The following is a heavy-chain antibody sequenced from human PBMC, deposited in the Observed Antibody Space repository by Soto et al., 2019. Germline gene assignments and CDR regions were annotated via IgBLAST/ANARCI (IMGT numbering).Heavy chain of an antibody. Sequence: GASVKVSCKASGYTFSSYGISWVRQAPGQGVEWMGWISAYNGNTNYAQKLQGRVTMTTDTSTSTAYMELRSLRSDDTAVYYCARDLHTPYCSSTSCPLELDYWGQGTLVTVSS. CDR2: ISAYNGNT. CDR3: ARDLHTPYCSSTSCPLELDY. CDR1: GYTFSSYG. D-gene: IGHD2-2*01. V-gene: IGHV1-18*01. J-gene: IGHJ4*02.